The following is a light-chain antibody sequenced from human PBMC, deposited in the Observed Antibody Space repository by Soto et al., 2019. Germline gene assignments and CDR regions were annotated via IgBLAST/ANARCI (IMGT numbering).Light chain of an antibody. CDR2: GAS. CDR1: QSVRSD. Sequence: EIVMTQSPATLSVSPGERATLSCRASQSVRSDLVWYQQKPGQAPRLLIYGASTRATAIPARYSGSGSGTEFNLTISSLQSEDFAVYYCQQYDSWLTFGGGTRVDI. V-gene: IGKV3-15*01. CDR3: QQYDSWLT. J-gene: IGKJ4*01.